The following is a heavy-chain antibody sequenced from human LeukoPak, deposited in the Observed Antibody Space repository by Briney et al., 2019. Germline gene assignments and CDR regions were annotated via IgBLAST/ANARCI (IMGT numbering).Heavy chain of an antibody. V-gene: IGHV4-30-4*08. D-gene: IGHD3-3*01. J-gene: IGHJ6*03. CDR2: FYYSAST. CDR3: ARAGGGGLRFLEWFSRDYYMDV. Sequence: PSETLSLTCTVSGGSISSGYYYWSWIRQPPGKGLEWIGYFYYSASTNYTPSLKSSVTLSVYTSKNQFSLNLRSVTAADTAVYYCARAGGGGLRFLEWFSRDYYMDVWGKGTTVTVSS. CDR1: GGSISSGYYY.